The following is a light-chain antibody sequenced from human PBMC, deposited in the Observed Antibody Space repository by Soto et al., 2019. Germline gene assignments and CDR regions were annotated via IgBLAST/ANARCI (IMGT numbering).Light chain of an antibody. CDR3: SSYTSSSALV. J-gene: IGLJ2*01. CDR2: EGN. Sequence: QSALTQPASVSGSPGQSITISCTGTTSDVGSYNLVSWYQQHPGKAPKLMIYEGNKRPSGVSNRFSGSRSGNTASLTISELQAEDEADYYCSSYTSSSALVFGGGTKVTVL. V-gene: IGLV2-14*02. CDR1: TSDVGSYNL.